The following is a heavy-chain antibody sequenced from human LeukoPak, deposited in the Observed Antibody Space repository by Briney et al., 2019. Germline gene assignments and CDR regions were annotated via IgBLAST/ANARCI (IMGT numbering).Heavy chain of an antibody. CDR1: GASISSHY. V-gene: IGHV4-59*11. CDR3: ARVKTSYDYLGGRYRYHFDY. CDR2: IYYSGNT. D-gene: IGHD3-16*02. J-gene: IGHJ4*02. Sequence: SETLSLTCSVSGASISSHYWSWVRQPPGKGLEWIGYIYYSGNTNYSPSLKSRVTISLDTSKNQFSLKLRPVTAADTAVYYCARVKTSYDYLGGRYRYHFDYWGQGSLVTVSS.